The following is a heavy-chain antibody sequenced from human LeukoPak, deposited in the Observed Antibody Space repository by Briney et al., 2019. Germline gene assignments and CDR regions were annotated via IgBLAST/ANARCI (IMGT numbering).Heavy chain of an antibody. Sequence: NPSGTLSLTCGVSGGSITTTNFWSWVRQPPGGGLEWIGEISLRGRTQYNPSLKSRVNISMDESKNHLYLSLASVTAADTAVYYCSRESGPYCPFGHWGQGTLVAVTS. CDR3: SRESGPYCPFGH. V-gene: IGHV4-4*02. D-gene: IGHD1-26*01. CDR2: ISLRGRT. CDR1: GGSITTTNF. J-gene: IGHJ5*02.